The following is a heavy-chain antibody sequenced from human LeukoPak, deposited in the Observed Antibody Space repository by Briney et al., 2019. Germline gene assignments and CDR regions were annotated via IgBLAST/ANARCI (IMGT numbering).Heavy chain of an antibody. CDR3: VRLLGKRLYLAGKTGSFDC. V-gene: IGHV5-51*01. CDR2: IYPGDSDT. Sequence: GESLKISWKGSGYSFTNYWIGWVRQMPGKGLEWVGSIYPGDSDTRYSPSCQGQVTILADKSINTASFHWNSLEASDTAMYYCVRLLGKRLYLAGKTGSFDCWGQGTLVTVSS. J-gene: IGHJ4*02. CDR1: GYSFTNYW. D-gene: IGHD1/OR15-1a*01.